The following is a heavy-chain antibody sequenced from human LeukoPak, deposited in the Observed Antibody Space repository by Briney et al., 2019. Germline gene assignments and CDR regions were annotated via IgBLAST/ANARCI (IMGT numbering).Heavy chain of an antibody. Sequence: GSLRLSCAASGFTFSDYYMSWIRQAPGKGLEWVSYISNSGTTIYYPDSVKGRFTISRDNAKNSLYLQMNSLGAEDTAIYYCARAQAGFHFDYWGQGTLVTVSS. CDR2: ISNSGTTI. CDR3: ARAQAGFHFDY. J-gene: IGHJ4*02. V-gene: IGHV3-11*04. CDR1: GFTFSDYY.